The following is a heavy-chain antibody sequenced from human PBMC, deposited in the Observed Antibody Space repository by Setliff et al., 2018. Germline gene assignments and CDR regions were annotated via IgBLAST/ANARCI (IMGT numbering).Heavy chain of an antibody. Sequence: GGSLRLSCVLSGFSLSDTWMNWVSQAPGKGLEWVGHIKKTSDGGTTDYAAPVKGRFTISRDYSKNTVYLQMISLKTEDTAVYYCTTDWEVPTSEVTYYYMGVWGKGTTVTVSS. CDR1: GFSLSDTW. V-gene: IGHV3-15*07. CDR2: IKKTSDGGTT. CDR3: TTDWEVPTSEVTYYYMGV. D-gene: IGHD1-26*01. J-gene: IGHJ6*03.